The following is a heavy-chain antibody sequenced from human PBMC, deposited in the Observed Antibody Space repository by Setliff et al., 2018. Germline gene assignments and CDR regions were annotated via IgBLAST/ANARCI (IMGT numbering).Heavy chain of an antibody. CDR3: ARDADNYDTSENPIFDY. V-gene: IGHV1-18*01. CDR2: INAYNGDT. J-gene: IGHJ4*02. Sequence: ASVKVSCKASGYTFTNYGISWVRKAPGQGLEWMAYINAYNGDTYYAENLQVRVTVSTDTSTTTTYMELRNLRSDDTAVYYCARDADNYDTSENPIFDYWGQGTPVTVSS. CDR1: GYTFTNYG. D-gene: IGHD3-22*01.